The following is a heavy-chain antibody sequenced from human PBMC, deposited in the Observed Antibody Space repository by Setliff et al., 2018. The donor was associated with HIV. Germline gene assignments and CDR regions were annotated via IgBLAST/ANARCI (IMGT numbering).Heavy chain of an antibody. D-gene: IGHD6-13*01. Sequence: GESLKISCKGSGYNFSKFWIGWVRQLPGKGLEWMGIIRPADSDTRVSPSFQGHVTISADRSISSTYLQWSSLKASDTAMYYCARVFSAGWFDSWGQGTLVTVSS. J-gene: IGHJ5*01. V-gene: IGHV5-51*01. CDR3: ARVFSAGWFDS. CDR2: IRPADSDT. CDR1: GYNFSKFW.